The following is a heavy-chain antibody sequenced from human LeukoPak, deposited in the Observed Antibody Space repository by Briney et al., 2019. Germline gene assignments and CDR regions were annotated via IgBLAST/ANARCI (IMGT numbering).Heavy chain of an antibody. CDR2: ISYDGSNK. V-gene: IGHV3-30-3*01. J-gene: IGHJ5*02. CDR1: GFTFSGYA. CDR3: VSGEREYHMVVVAAAYNWFDP. D-gene: IGHD2-15*01. Sequence: GGSLRLSCSASGFTFSGYAMHWVRQAPGKGLEWVAVISYDGSNKYYADSVKGRFTISRDNSKNTLYLQMNSLRAEDTAVYYCVSGEREYHMVVVAAAYNWFDPWGQGTLVTVSS.